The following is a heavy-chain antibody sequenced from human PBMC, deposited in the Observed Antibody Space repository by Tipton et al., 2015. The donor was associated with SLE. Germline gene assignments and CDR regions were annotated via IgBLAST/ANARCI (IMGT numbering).Heavy chain of an antibody. CDR3: TNDDGDAFEI. D-gene: IGHD1-1*01. J-gene: IGHJ3*02. Sequence: GLVKPSQTLSLTCSVSGDSMNNYYWSWIRQPAGMPLEWIGRIYKTGITNYNPSLKSRVTISVDTSNNQFSLNLSSVTAADTAVYYCTNDDGDAFEIWGQGTMVTVSS. V-gene: IGHV4-4*07. CDR1: GDSMNNYY. CDR2: IYKTGIT.